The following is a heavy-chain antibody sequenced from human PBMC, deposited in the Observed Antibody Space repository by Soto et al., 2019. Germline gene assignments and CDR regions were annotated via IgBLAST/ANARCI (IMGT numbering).Heavy chain of an antibody. Sequence: VQLVESGGGKVQPGGSLRLSCAASGFTFNSHWMHWVRQVPGKGLVWVSRINGDGSSTNYADSVKGRFTISRDNGKNKLYLQMDGLRAGDTSVYYCARVGEQLVLGSYVLDFWGQGTLVTVSS. V-gene: IGHV3-74*01. D-gene: IGHD6-6*01. CDR1: GFTFNSHW. J-gene: IGHJ4*02. CDR3: ARVGEQLVLGSYVLDF. CDR2: INGDGSST.